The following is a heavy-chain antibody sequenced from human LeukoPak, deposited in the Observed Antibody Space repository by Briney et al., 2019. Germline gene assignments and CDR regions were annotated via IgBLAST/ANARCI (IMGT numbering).Heavy chain of an antibody. CDR3: ARDLIPYSSGWNDY. CDR2: IKQDGSEK. D-gene: IGHD6-19*01. Sequence: GGSLRLSCAASGFXFSTYWMTWVRQAPGKGLEWVANIKQDGSEKYYVDAVRGRFTISRDNAKNSLFLQMSSLRADDTAVYFCARDLIPYSSGWNDYWGQGTLVTVSS. CDR1: GFXFSTYW. J-gene: IGHJ4*02. V-gene: IGHV3-7*05.